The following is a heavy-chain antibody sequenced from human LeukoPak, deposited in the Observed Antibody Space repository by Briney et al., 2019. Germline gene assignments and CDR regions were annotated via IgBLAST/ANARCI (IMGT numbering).Heavy chain of an antibody. CDR1: GYTFTGYY. CDR2: INPNSGGT. CDR3: ARETTIFGVVAWFDP. J-gene: IGHJ5*02. Sequence: ASVKVSCKASGYTFTGYYMHWVRQAPGQGLEWMGWINPNSGGTNYAQEFQGRVTMTRDTSISTAYMELSRLRSDDTAVYYCARETTIFGVVAWFDPWGQGTLVTVSS. V-gene: IGHV1-2*02. D-gene: IGHD3-3*01.